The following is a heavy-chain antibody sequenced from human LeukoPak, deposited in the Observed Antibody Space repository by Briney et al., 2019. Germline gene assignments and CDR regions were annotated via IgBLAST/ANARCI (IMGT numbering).Heavy chain of an antibody. V-gene: IGHV3-23*01. CDR1: GFTFSSYA. CDR2: ISGSGGST. Sequence: GGSLRLSCVASGFTFSSYAMSWVRQAPGKGLEWVSDISGSGGSTYYADSVKGRFTISRDNSKNTLYLQMNSLRAEDTAVYYCAKEYYYDSSVWRDAFDIWGQGTMVTVSS. CDR3: AKEYYYDSSVWRDAFDI. D-gene: IGHD3-22*01. J-gene: IGHJ3*02.